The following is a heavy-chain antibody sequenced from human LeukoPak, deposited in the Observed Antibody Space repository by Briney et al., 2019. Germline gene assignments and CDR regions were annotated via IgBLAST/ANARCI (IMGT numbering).Heavy chain of an antibody. CDR3: ARVVPAAPAIGKIARYYGMDV. CDR2: IYYSGST. CDR1: GGSISSGGYY. Sequence: SETLSLTCTVSGGSISSGGYYWSWIRQHPGKGLEWIGYIYYSGSTYYNPSLKSRVTISVDTSKNQFSLKLSSVTAADTAVYYCARVVPAAPAIGKIARYYGMDVWGQGTTVTVSS. J-gene: IGHJ6*02. D-gene: IGHD2-2*01. V-gene: IGHV4-31*03.